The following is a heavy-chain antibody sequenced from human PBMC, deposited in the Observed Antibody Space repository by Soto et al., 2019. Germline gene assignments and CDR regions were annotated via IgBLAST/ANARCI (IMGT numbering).Heavy chain of an antibody. CDR3: AKDLRGGSGSYYGAFDI. V-gene: IGHV3-23*01. CDR2: ISGSGGST. CDR1: GFTFSSYA. Sequence: GGSLRLSCAASGFTFSSYAMSWVRQAPGKGLEWVSAISGSGGSTYYADSVKGRFTISRDNSKSTLYLQMNSLRAEDTAVYYCAKDLRGGSGSYYGAFDIWGQGTMVTVSS. J-gene: IGHJ3*02. D-gene: IGHD1-26*01.